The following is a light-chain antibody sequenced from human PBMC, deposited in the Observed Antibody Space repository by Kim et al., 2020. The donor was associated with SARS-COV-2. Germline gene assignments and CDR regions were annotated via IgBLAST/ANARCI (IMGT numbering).Light chain of an antibody. Sequence: AYVGDRVTITCRASQDIRTWLAWYQQKPGKAPKVLIHVASSLQGGVPSRFSGSGSGTDFTLSISRLQPEDSATYYCQQGNSFPLTFGPGTRLEIK. CDR3: QQGNSFPLT. CDR1: QDIRTW. CDR2: VAS. V-gene: IGKV1-12*01. J-gene: IGKJ5*01.